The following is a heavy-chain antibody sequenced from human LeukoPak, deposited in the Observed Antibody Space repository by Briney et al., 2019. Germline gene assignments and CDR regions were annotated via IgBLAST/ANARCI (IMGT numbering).Heavy chain of an antibody. CDR3: ASYGSANL. V-gene: IGHV3-48*03. J-gene: IGHJ5*02. CDR1: GFTFSSFE. D-gene: IGHD3-10*01. CDR2: ISSSGTTI. Sequence: GGSLRLSCVASGFTFSSFEMNWVRQAPGKGLEWVSYISSSGTTISYADSVKGRFTISRDNANNSLYLQMNSLRVEDTAFYHCASYGSANLWGQGTLVTVSS.